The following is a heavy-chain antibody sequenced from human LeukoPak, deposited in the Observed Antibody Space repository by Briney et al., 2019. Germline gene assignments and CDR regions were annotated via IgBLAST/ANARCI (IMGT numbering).Heavy chain of an antibody. V-gene: IGHV3-21*01. Sequence: GGSLRLSCAASGFAFSSYGMNWVRQAPGKGLEWVSSISTSSSYIYYADSMKGRFTISRDNAKNSLYLQMNSLRAEDTAVYYCAELGITMIGGVWGKGTTVTISS. CDR2: ISTSSSYI. J-gene: IGHJ6*04. D-gene: IGHD3-10*02. CDR1: GFAFSSYG. CDR3: AELGITMIGGV.